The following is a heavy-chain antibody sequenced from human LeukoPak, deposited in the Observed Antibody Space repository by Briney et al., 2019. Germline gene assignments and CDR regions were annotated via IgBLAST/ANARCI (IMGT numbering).Heavy chain of an antibody. V-gene: IGHV3-7*03. CDR1: GLTFSSYW. CDR2: IRQDGNEK. Sequence: GGSLRLSCAASGLTFSSYWMSWVRQAPGKGLEWVANIRQDGNEKYYVDSVKGRFTISRDNAKHSLYLQMNSLRAEDTALYYCARDKGADEGSKFDYWGQGTLVTVSS. CDR3: ARDKGADEGSKFDY. D-gene: IGHD1-26*01. J-gene: IGHJ4*02.